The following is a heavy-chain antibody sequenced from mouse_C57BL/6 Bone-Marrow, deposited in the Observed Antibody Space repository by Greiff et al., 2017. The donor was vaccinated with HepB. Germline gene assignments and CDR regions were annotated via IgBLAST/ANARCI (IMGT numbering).Heavy chain of an antibody. V-gene: IGHV5-9-1*02. CDR2: ISSGGDYT. CDR1: GFTFSSYA. J-gene: IGHJ4*01. Sequence: EVKLMESGEGLVKPGGSLKLSCAASGFTFSSYAMSWVRQTPEKRLEWVAYISSGGDYTYYADTVKGRFTISRDNARNTLYLQMSSLKSEDTAMYYCTREGYYSNEGYAMDYWGQGTSVTVSS. CDR3: TREGYYSNEGYAMDY. D-gene: IGHD2-5*01.